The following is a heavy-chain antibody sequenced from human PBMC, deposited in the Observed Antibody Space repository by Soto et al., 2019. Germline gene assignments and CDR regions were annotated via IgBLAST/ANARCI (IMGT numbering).Heavy chain of an antibody. V-gene: IGHV4-59*08. J-gene: IGHJ6*03. Sequence: QVQLQESGPGLVKPSETLSLTCTVSGGSISDYYWSWIRQPPGKGLEWIGYIYYSGGTNYNPSLQRRVTISVDTSKNQFSLKLSSVTAADTAVYYCARPYSHYAYYYYYMDVWGKGTTVTVSS. D-gene: IGHD4-4*01. CDR1: GGSISDYY. CDR3: ARPYSHYAYYYYYMDV. CDR2: IYYSGGT.